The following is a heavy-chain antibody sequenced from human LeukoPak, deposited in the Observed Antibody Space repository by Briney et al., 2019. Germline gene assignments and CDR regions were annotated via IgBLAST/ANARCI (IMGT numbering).Heavy chain of an antibody. CDR1: GFTFNTHG. Sequence: GGSLRLSCAASGFTFNTHGMHWVRQAPGKGLEWVAAIWFDGSVKHYSDPVKGRFTISRDNSLNTLHLQMNSLRVEGTAVYYCAKDTAVQFLEPAFWGQGTLVTVSS. CDR3: AKDTAVQFLEPAF. D-gene: IGHD3-3*01. J-gene: IGHJ4*02. CDR2: IWFDGSVK. V-gene: IGHV3-33*06.